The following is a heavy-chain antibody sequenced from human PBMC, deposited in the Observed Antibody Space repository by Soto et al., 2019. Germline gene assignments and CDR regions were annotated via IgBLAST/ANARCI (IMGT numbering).Heavy chain of an antibody. V-gene: IGHV3-30-3*01. CDR3: ARSAVEMATISDY. CDR2: ISYDGSNK. Sequence: QVQLVESGGGVVQPGRSLRLSCAASGFTFSSYAMHWVRQAPGKGLEWVAVISYDGSNKYYADSVKGRFTISRDNSKNTLYLQMNSLRAEDTAVYYCARSAVEMATISDYWGQGTLVTVS. J-gene: IGHJ4*02. D-gene: IGHD5-12*01. CDR1: GFTFSSYA.